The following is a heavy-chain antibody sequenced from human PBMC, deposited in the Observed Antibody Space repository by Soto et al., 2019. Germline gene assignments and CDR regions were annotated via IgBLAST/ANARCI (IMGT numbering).Heavy chain of an antibody. CDR1: AGSISTFY. D-gene: IGHD3-16*01. V-gene: IGHV4-59*08. CDR2: ILHSGST. CDR3: AGHGGPHSPLRAFDF. Sequence: SSETLSLTCTVPAGSISTFYWSWIRQPPGKGLEWIGNILHSGSTNYNSSLKSRVTMAVDTSKNQVSLQLNSVTAADTAVYYCAGHGGPHSPLRAFDFWGPGPIVTVAS. J-gene: IGHJ3*01.